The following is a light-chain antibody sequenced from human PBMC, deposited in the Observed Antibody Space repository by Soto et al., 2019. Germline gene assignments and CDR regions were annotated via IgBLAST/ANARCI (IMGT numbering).Light chain of an antibody. J-gene: IGKJ5*01. V-gene: IGKV3-20*01. CDR1: QSVSNNY. Sequence: EIVLTQSPGTLSLSPGERATLSCRASQSVSNNYLAWYQQKPGQAPRRLIYGASSRATGIPDRFSGSGSGTDFTLTISRLEPEDFAVYYRQQYSTSPTFGEGTRLEIK. CDR2: GAS. CDR3: QQYSTSPT.